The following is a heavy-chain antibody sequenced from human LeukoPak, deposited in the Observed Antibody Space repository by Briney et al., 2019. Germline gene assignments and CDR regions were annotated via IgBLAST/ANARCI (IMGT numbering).Heavy chain of an antibody. CDR1: GYTFTSYA. V-gene: IGHV1-3*02. J-gene: IGHJ4*02. CDR3: ARDYQPLLYRGYSDY. Sequence: ASVKVSCKASGYTFTSYAMHWVRQAPGQRLEWMGWSNAGNGNTKYSQEFQGRVTMTRDTSISTAYMELSRLRSDDTAVYYCARDYQPLLYRGYSDYWGQGTLVTVSS. D-gene: IGHD2-2*02. CDR2: SNAGNGNT.